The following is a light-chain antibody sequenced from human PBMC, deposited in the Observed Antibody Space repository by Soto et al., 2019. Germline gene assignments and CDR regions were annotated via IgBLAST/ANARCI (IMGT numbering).Light chain of an antibody. CDR2: DVT. CDR1: SSDVGGYNS. J-gene: IGLJ1*01. Sequence: QSVLTQPASVSGSPGQSITISCTGTSSDVGGYNSVSWYRQDPGKAPKLIIYDVTNRPSGVSNRFSGSKSGNTASLTISGLQAEDEAEYYCCSYVGATTYVFGSGTKVTV. V-gene: IGLV2-14*01. CDR3: CSYVGATTYV.